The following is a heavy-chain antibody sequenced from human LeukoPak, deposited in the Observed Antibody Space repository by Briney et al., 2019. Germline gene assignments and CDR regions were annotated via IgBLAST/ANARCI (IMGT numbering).Heavy chain of an antibody. D-gene: IGHD3-16*01. CDR2: IWYDGSNK. CDR1: GFTFSSHG. CDR3: TTDDDGGLGH. Sequence: PGGSLRLSCAASGFTFSSHGIHWVLQAPGKGLEWVALIWYDGSNKYYADSVKGRFTISRDNSKSTLYLQMNSLKTEDTAVYYCTTDDDGGLGHWGQGTLVTVSS. V-gene: IGHV3-33*01. J-gene: IGHJ4*02.